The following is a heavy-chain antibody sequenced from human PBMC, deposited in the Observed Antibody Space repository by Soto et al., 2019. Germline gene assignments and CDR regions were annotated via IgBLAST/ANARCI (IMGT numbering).Heavy chain of an antibody. CDR3: ASDIREYSRALDF. D-gene: IGHD5-18*01. J-gene: IGHJ4*02. CDR2: IYYSGST. CDR1: GDSVSGGTYY. V-gene: IGHV4-61*01. Sequence: QVQLQESGPGLVKPSETLSVTCTVSGDSVSGGTYYWSWIRQPPGKGLEWIGYIYYSGSTNYNPSLKSRVTMSVDTSKNQFSLKLSSVTGADTAVYYCASDIREYSRALDFWGQGTLVTVSA.